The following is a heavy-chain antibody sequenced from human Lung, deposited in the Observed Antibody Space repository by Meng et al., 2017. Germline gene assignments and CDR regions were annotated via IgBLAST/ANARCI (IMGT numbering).Heavy chain of an antibody. D-gene: IGHD4-11*01. CDR1: GGSSHVYY. V-gene: IGHV4-34*01. CDR2: INHSGST. J-gene: IGHJ4*02. Sequence: LFKPVDTHVLMVRAVGGSSHVYYGMLMRQHQGKGLEWIGEINHSGSTNYNPSLGSRATISVDTSQNNLSLKLSSVTAADSAVYYCARGPTTMAHDFNYWGQGTLVTVSS. CDR3: ARGPTTMAHDFNY.